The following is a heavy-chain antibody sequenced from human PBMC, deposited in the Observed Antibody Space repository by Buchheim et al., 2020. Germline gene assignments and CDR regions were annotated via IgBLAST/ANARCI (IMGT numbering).Heavy chain of an antibody. CDR3: ARGYVGAGFNWFDP. J-gene: IGHJ5*02. Sequence: QVQLQQWGAGLLKPSETLSLTCAGYGGSFSGYYWSWIRQPPGKGLEWIGEINHSGSTNYNPSLKSRVTISVDTSKNQFSLKLSSVTAADTAVYYCARGYVGAGFNWFDPWGQGTL. CDR1: GGSFSGYY. V-gene: IGHV4-34*01. D-gene: IGHD1-26*01. CDR2: INHSGST.